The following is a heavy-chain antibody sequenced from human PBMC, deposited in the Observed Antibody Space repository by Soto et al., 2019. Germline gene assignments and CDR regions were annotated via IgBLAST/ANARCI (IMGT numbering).Heavy chain of an antibody. J-gene: IGHJ3*02. CDR2: ISYDGSNK. CDR3: AKGPSRGAFDI. CDR1: GFTFSSYG. V-gene: IGHV3-30*18. Sequence: QVQLVESGGGVVQPGRSLRLSCAASGFTFSSYGMHWVRQAPGKGLEWVAVISYDGSNKYYADSVKGRFTISRDNSKNPLYLQMNSLRAEDTAVYYCAKGPSRGAFDIWGQGTMVTVSS.